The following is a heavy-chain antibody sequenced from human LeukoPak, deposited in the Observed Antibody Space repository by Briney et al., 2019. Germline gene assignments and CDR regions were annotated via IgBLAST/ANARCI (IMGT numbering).Heavy chain of an antibody. J-gene: IGHJ4*02. CDR3: AGAGLDY. CDR1: GLTIRNYW. CDR2: IKQDGSGK. Sequence: GGSLRLSCEASGLTIRNYWMSWARQAPGKGLEWVANIKQDGSGKHYVDSVKGRFTISRDNTKNSLYLQMNSLRAEDTAVYYCAGAGLDYWGQGTLVTVTS. V-gene: IGHV3-7*03.